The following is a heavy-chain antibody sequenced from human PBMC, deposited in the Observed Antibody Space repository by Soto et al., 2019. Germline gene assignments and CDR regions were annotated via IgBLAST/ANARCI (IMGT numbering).Heavy chain of an antibody. CDR2: IKSDGSVT. CDR3: AVFRSSWFGDGRLDS. D-gene: IGHD6-13*01. CDR1: GFTIRSYW. Sequence: GGSLRLSCAASGFTIRSYWMHWVRQAPGKGLVWVSRIKSDGSVTNYADSVEGRFTISADKSTSKAYLQWNSLEASDTAIYYCAVFRSSWFGDGRLDSWGPGTLVTVSS. V-gene: IGHV3-74*01. J-gene: IGHJ4*02.